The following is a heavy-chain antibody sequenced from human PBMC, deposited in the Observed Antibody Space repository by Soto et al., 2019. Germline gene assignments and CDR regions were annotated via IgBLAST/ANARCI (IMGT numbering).Heavy chain of an antibody. CDR3: ARDGFFFFLRVYAGAFDF. V-gene: IGHV1-18*04. CDR2: ISAYNGNT. Sequence: GASVKVSRKASCYTFPSHGISWVRQAPGQGLEWMGWISAYNGNTNYAQKLQGRVTITTDTSTGTAYMELRRLGSDDTAVSYCARDGFFFFLRVYAGAFDFWGQGTLVTVSS. D-gene: IGHD2-8*01. J-gene: IGHJ4*02. CDR1: CYTFPSHG.